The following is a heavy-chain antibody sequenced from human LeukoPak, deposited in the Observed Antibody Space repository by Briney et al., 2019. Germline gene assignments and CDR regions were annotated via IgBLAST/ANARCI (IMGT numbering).Heavy chain of an antibody. D-gene: IGHD3-9*01. V-gene: IGHV1-18*01. J-gene: IGHJ6*03. CDR1: GYTFTSYG. CDR2: ISAYNGNT. Sequence: ASVKVSCKASGYTFTSYGISWVRQAPGQGLEWMGWISAYNGNTNYAQKLQGRVTMTTDTSTSTAYMELRSLRSDDTAVYYCARAPHYYDILTGYYYYYYIDVWGKGTTVTISS. CDR3: ARAPHYYDILTGYYYYYYIDV.